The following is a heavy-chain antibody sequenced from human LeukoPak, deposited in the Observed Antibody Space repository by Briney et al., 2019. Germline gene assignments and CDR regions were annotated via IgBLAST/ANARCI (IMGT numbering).Heavy chain of an antibody. CDR2: ISAYNGNT. V-gene: IGHV1-18*01. D-gene: IGHD3-22*01. Sequence: ASVTVSCKASGYTFTSYGISWVRQAPGQGLEWMGWISAYNGNTNYAQKLQGRVTMTTDTSTSTAYMELRSLRSDDTAVYYCARETYYYDSSGYHRYFQHWGQGTLVTVSS. CDR1: GYTFTSYG. J-gene: IGHJ1*01. CDR3: ARETYYYDSSGYHRYFQH.